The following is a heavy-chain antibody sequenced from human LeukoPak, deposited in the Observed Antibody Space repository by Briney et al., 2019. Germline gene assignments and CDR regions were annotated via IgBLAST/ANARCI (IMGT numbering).Heavy chain of an antibody. CDR3: ARDLFVTMYYFDY. D-gene: IGHD1-14*01. V-gene: IGHV3-48*04. Sequence: KPGGSLRLSCAASGFTFSSYAMGWVRQAPGKGLEWVSYISSSGSTIYYADSVKGRFTISRDNAKNSLYLQMNSLRAEDTAVYYCARDLFVTMYYFDYWGQGTLVTVSS. CDR2: ISSSGSTI. CDR1: GFTFSSYA. J-gene: IGHJ4*02.